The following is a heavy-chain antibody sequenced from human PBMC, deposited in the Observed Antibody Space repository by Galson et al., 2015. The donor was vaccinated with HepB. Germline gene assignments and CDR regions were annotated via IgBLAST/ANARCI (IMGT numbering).Heavy chain of an antibody. J-gene: IGHJ4*02. CDR1: GFTFSSYA. Sequence: SLRLSCAASGFTFSSYAMSWVRQAPGKGLEWVSAISGSGGSTYYADSVKGRFTISRDNSKNTLYLQMNSLRAEDTAVYYCATESGSRLFFDYWGQGTLVTVSS. CDR3: ATESGSRLFFDY. D-gene: IGHD1-26*01. CDR2: ISGSGGST. V-gene: IGHV3-23*01.